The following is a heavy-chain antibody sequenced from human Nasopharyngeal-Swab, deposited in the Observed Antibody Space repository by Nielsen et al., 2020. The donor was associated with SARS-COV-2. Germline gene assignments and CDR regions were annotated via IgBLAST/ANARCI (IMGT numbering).Heavy chain of an antibody. Sequence: LSLTCADSGFTFSSYSMNWVRQAPGKGLEWVSSISSSSSYIYYADSVKGRFTISRDNAKNSLYLQMNSLRAEDTAVYYCARHLPLRFLEWLFPDYFDYWGQGTLVTVSS. J-gene: IGHJ4*02. CDR1: GFTFSSYS. V-gene: IGHV3-21*01. CDR2: ISSSSSYI. CDR3: ARHLPLRFLEWLFPDYFDY. D-gene: IGHD3-3*01.